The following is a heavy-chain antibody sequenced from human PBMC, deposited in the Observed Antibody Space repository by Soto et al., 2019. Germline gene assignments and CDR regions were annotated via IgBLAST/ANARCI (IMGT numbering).Heavy chain of an antibody. D-gene: IGHD1-1*01. CDR2: ISSSGDST. CDR3: ASGNGDY. J-gene: IGHJ4*02. V-gene: IGHV3-23*01. CDR1: GFTFRSSA. Sequence: VGSLRLSCAASGFTFRSSAMSWVRQAPGKGLEWVSAISSSGDSTHYADSVKGRFTISRDNSKNTLFLQMNSLRVEDTAIYYCASGNGDYWGQGSRVTVSS.